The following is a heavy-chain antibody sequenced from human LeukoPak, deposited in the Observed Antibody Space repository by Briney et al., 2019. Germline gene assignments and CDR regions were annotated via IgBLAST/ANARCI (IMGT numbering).Heavy chain of an antibody. Sequence: GGSLRLSCAASGFTFSSYDMSWVRQAPGKGLEWVSGISGSGGSTYYADSVKGRFTVSRDSSKNTLYLQMNSLRAEDTAVYYCAKLPYCSSTSCYVGDYWGRGTLVTVSS. J-gene: IGHJ4*02. CDR3: AKLPYCSSTSCYVGDY. D-gene: IGHD2-2*01. CDR2: ISGSGGST. V-gene: IGHV3-23*01. CDR1: GFTFSSYD.